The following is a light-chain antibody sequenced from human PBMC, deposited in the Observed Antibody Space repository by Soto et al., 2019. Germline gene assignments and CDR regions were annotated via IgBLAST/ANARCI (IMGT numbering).Light chain of an antibody. J-gene: IGKJ4*01. CDR3: QQVNVYPST. CDR1: QDISSL. Sequence: IQLTQSPSSLSASVGDSVTITCRASQDISSLLAWYQQKPGKAPNLLIYDASTLHSGVPSRFSGGGSGTDFTLTISSLQPEDFATYYCQQVNVYPSTFGGGTKVDIK. V-gene: IGKV1-9*01. CDR2: DAS.